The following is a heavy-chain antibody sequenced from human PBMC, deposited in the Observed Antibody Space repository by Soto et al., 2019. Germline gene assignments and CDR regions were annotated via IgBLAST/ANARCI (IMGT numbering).Heavy chain of an antibody. CDR1: GGSISSGDYY. D-gene: IGHD1-26*01. CDR2: IYYSGST. J-gene: IGHJ4*02. CDR3: AREHSGSDCALDH. V-gene: IGHV4-30-4*01. Sequence: LSLTCTVSGGSISSGDYYWSWIRQPPGKGLEWIGYIYYSGSTYYNPSLKSRVTISVDTSKNQFSLKLSSVTAADTAVYYCAREHSGSDCALDHCGPGTLFTVCS.